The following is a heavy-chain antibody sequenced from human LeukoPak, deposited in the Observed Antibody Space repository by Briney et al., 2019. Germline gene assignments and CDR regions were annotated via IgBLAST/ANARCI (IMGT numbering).Heavy chain of an antibody. D-gene: IGHD6-6*01. CDR1: GFTFSSYA. CDR2: ISGSGGSK. Sequence: GGSLHLSCAASGFTFSSYAMSWVRQAPGKGLEWVSAISGSGGSKYYADSVKGRFTISRDNSKNTLYLQMNSLRAEDTAVYYCARDIGIAARLRPYYYSYMDVWGKGTTVTVSS. V-gene: IGHV3-23*01. CDR3: ARDIGIAARLRPYYYSYMDV. J-gene: IGHJ6*03.